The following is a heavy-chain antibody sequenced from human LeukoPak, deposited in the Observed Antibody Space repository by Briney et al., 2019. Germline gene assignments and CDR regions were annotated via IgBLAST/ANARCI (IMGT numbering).Heavy chain of an antibody. D-gene: IGHD6-13*01. Sequence: SETLSLTCTVSGGSISSSSYYWGWIRQPPGKGLEWIGSIYYSGSTYYNPSLKSRVTISVDTSKNQFSLKLSSVTAADTAVYYCARQQQLASYYLDYWGQGTLVTVSS. V-gene: IGHV4-39*01. CDR1: GGSISSSSYY. J-gene: IGHJ4*02. CDR2: IYYSGST. CDR3: ARQQQLASYYLDY.